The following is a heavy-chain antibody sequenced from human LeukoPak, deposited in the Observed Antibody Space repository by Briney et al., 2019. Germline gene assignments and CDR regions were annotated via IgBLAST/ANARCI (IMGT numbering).Heavy chain of an antibody. Sequence: ASVKVSCKASGYTFTSYAMNWVRQAPGQGLEWMGWINTNTGNPTYAQGFTGRFVFSLDTSVSTAYLQISSLKAEDTAVYYCARDKSGYYDSSGYPEYYFDYWGQGTLVTVSS. CDR1: GYTFTSYA. V-gene: IGHV7-4-1*02. D-gene: IGHD3-22*01. J-gene: IGHJ4*02. CDR3: ARDKSGYYDSSGYPEYYFDY. CDR2: INTNTGNP.